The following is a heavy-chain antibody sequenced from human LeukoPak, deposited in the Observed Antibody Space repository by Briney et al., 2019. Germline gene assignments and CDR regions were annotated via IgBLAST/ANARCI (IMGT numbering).Heavy chain of an antibody. Sequence: SSETLSLTCTVSGGSISSSSYYWGWIRQPPGKGLEWIGSIYYSGSTYYNPSLKSRVTISVDTSKNQFSLKLSSVTAADTAVYYCARDVMPPDYWGQGTLVTVSS. CDR1: GGSISSSSYY. V-gene: IGHV4-39*07. J-gene: IGHJ4*02. CDR3: ARDVMPPDY. CDR2: IYYSGST. D-gene: IGHD3-16*01.